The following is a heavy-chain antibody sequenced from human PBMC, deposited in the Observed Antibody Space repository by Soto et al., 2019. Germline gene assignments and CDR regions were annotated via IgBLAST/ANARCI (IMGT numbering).Heavy chain of an antibody. CDR3: ARYARAGPCALF. D-gene: IGHD2-2*01. V-gene: IGHV4-39*01. CDR1: NDSITTTSYF. Sequence: PSETLSLTCTVSNDSITTTSYFWAWIRQTPGKGLEWLGSIYYSGSTYYNPSLQSRVAISVVTSKSQFSLKVRSVTAADAAIYYWARYARAGPCALFWGQGTTVTVS. J-gene: IGHJ6*02. CDR2: IYYSGST.